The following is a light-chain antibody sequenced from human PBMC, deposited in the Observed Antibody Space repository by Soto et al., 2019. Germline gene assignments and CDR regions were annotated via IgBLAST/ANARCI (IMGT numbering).Light chain of an antibody. V-gene: IGKV3-11*01. CDR2: DAS. J-gene: IGKJ5*01. CDR1: QSVSSY. Sequence: DIVMTQSPATLSLSPGERATLSCRASQSVSSYLAWYQQKPGQAPRLLIYDASNRATGIPARFSGSGSGTDFTLTISSLEPEDFAVYYCQQYSNWPPITFGQGTRLEIK. CDR3: QQYSNWPPIT.